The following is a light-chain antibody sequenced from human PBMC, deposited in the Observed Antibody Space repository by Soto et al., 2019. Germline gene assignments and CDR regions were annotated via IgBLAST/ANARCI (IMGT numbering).Light chain of an antibody. J-gene: IGKJ5*01. CDR3: MQALQTPNT. CDR2: LAS. CDR1: HIVLYSDGDNY. Sequence: DIVVTQSTLSLGVTPGEPASISCMSIHIVLYSDGDNYLAWYLQKPGQSPQLLIYLASNRASGVPARFSGSGSGTYFTLKISRVEAEDVGLYYCMQALQTPNTFGQGTRLEI. V-gene: IGKV2-28*01.